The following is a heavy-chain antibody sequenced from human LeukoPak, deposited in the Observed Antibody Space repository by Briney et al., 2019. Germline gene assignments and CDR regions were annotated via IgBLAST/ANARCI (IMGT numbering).Heavy chain of an antibody. CDR3: ARHTSSNGNFDY. Sequence: SQTLSLTCAMSGDSVSSNSVTWNWLRRSPSRGLEWLGRTYYRSKWYNEYATSVRSRIVINPDTSKNQFSLQLNSVTPEDTAVYFCARHTSSNGNFDYWSQGNLVTVSS. V-gene: IGHV6-1*01. CDR2: TYYRSKWYN. CDR1: GDSVSSNSVT. J-gene: IGHJ4*02. D-gene: IGHD1-26*01.